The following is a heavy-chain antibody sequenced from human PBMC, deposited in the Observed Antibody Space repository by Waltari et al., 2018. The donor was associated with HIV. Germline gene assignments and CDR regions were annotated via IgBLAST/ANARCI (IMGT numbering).Heavy chain of an antibody. CDR2: IYYSGST. J-gene: IGHJ3*02. V-gene: IGHV4-39*07. Sequence: QLQLQESGPGLVKPSETLSLTCTVSGGSISSSSYYWGWIRQPPGKGLEWIGSIYYSGSTYYNPSLKSRVTISVDTSKNQFSLKLSSVTAADTAVYYCARDSPLGGYFDWLLFVPAFDIWGQGTMVTVSS. CDR1: GGSISSSSYY. D-gene: IGHD3-9*01. CDR3: ARDSPLGGYFDWLLFVPAFDI.